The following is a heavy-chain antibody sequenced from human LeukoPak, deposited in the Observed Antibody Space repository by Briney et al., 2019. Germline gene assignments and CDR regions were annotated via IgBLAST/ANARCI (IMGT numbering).Heavy chain of an antibody. CDR2: IYYSGST. V-gene: IGHV4-39*07. D-gene: IGHD1-20*01. CDR3: ARILYLDHYYYYYMDV. Sequence: PSETLSLTCTVSGGSISSSSYYWGWIRQPPGKGLEWIGSIYYSGSTYYNPSLKSRVTISVDTSKNQFSLKLSSVTAADTAVYCCARILYLDHYYYYYMDVWGKGTTVTVSS. J-gene: IGHJ6*03. CDR1: GGSISSSSYY.